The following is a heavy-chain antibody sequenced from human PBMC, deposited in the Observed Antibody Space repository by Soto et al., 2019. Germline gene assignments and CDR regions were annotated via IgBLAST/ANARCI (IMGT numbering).Heavy chain of an antibody. J-gene: IGHJ6*02. Sequence: SVKVSCKASGGTFSSYVISWVRQAPGQGLEWMGGIIPIFGTANYAQKFQGRVTITADESTSTAYMELSSLRSEDTAVYYCARWTTVTTYGMDVWGQGTTVTVSS. V-gene: IGHV1-69*13. CDR1: GGTFSSYV. D-gene: IGHD4-17*01. CDR2: IIPIFGTA. CDR3: ARWTTVTTYGMDV.